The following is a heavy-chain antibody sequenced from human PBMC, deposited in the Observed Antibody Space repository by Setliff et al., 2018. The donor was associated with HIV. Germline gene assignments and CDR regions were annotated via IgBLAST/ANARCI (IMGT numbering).Heavy chain of an antibody. J-gene: IGHJ4*02. D-gene: IGHD6-13*01. Sequence: GGSLRLSCAASGFTVSSNYMSWVRQAPGKGLEWVSVIYIGGSTFYTDSVKGRFTISRDNSKNTLYLHMNSLRAEDTAVYYCATLRQQLITGYFDQWGQGTLVTVSS. CDR3: ATLRQQLITGYFDQ. V-gene: IGHV3-53*01. CDR1: GFTVSSNY. CDR2: IYIGGST.